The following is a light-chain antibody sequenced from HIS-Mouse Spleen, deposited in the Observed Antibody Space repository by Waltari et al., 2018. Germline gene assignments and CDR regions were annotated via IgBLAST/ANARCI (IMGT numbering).Light chain of an antibody. V-gene: IGLV3-10*01. J-gene: IGLJ2*01. Sequence: SYELTQPPSVSVSPGQTASITCTGKALPKKYAYWYQEKSCNAPVLVIYEDSKRPSGIPERFTGSSSGTMATLTISGAQVEDEADYYCYSTDSSGNHRVFGGGTKLTVL. CDR3: YSTDSSGNHRV. CDR1: ALPKKY. CDR2: EDS.